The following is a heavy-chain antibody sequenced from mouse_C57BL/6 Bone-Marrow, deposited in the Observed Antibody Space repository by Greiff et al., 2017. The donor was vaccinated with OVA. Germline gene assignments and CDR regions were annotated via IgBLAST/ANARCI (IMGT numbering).Heavy chain of an antibody. CDR2: IHPNRGST. CDR3: ARGGFYYSNYVGWYFDV. J-gene: IGHJ1*03. D-gene: IGHD2-5*01. V-gene: IGHV1-64*01. Sequence: VQLQQPGAELVKPGASVKLSCKTSGYTFTSYWMHWVKQRPGQGLEWIGMIHPNRGSTNYNEKFKSKATLTVDKSSSTAYMQLSSLTSEDSAVYYCARGGFYYSNYVGWYFDVWGTGTTVTVSS. CDR1: GYTFTSYW.